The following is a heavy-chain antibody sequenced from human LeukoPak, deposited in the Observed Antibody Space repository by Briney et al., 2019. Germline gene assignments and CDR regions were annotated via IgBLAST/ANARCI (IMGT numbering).Heavy chain of an antibody. CDR2: INPNSGGT. D-gene: IGHD2-2*01. J-gene: IGHJ4*02. CDR3: ARGNWRYCSSTSCSTPDY. V-gene: IGHV1-2*02. Sequence: ASVKVSCKASGYTFTGYYMHWVRQAPGQGLEWMGWINPNSGGTNYAQKFQGRVTITRNTSISTAYMELSSLRSEDTAVYYCARGNWRYCSSTSCSTPDYWGQGTLVTVSS. CDR1: GYTFTGYY.